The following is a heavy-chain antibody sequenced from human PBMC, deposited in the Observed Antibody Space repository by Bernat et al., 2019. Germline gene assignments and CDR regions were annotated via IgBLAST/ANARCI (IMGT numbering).Heavy chain of an antibody. Sequence: QVQLVQSGAEVKKPGASVQVSCQASGYSFSSHGINWVRQAPGQGLEWMGWISPYNGNTNHVQKFQGRVTMTTDTSTTTAYMELRSLRSDDTAVYYCVGAARSSGLFDSWGQGTLVTVSS. D-gene: IGHD3-10*01. CDR2: ISPYNGNT. V-gene: IGHV1-18*01. J-gene: IGHJ4*02. CDR3: VGAARSSGLFDS. CDR1: GYSFSSHG.